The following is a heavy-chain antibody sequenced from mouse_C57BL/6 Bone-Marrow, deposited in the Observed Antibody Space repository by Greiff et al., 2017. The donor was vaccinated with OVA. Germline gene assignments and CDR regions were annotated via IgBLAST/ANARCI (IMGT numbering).Heavy chain of an antibody. D-gene: IGHD1-1*01. Sequence: EVQLQQSGPGLVKPSQSLSLTCSVTGYSITSGYYWNWIRQFPGNKLEWMGYISYDGSNNYNPSLKNRISITRDTSKNQFFLKLNSVTTEDTATYYCARGGFTTESPLEGFDVWGTGTTVTVSS. CDR3: ARGGFTTESPLEGFDV. V-gene: IGHV3-6*01. CDR1: GYSITSGYY. CDR2: ISYDGSN. J-gene: IGHJ1*03.